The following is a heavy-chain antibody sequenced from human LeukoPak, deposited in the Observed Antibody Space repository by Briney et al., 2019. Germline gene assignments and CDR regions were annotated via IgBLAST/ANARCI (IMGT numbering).Heavy chain of an antibody. V-gene: IGHV3-7*04. J-gene: IGHJ4*02. CDR1: GFTFSSYG. D-gene: IGHD5-24*01. CDR2: IKQDGSKK. CDR3: TRVGYIDEGIDY. Sequence: GGSLILSCAASGFTFSSYGMHWVRQAPGKGLEGVANIKQDGSKKSYVDSVKGRFTISRDNAKNSLYLQMNSLRAEDTAIYYCTRVGYIDEGIDYWGQGTLVTVSS.